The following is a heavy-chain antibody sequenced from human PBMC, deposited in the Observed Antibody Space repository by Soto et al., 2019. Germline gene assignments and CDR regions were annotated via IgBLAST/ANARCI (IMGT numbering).Heavy chain of an antibody. J-gene: IGHJ4*02. V-gene: IGHV3-23*01. Sequence: LRLSCAASGLTFSSYAMSWVRQAPGKGLEWVSAISGSGGSTYYADSVKGRFTISRDNSKNTLYLQMNSLRAEDTAVYYCAKDSRYCSSTSCSPFDYWGKGTLVTVSS. CDR3: AKDSRYCSSTSCSPFDY. CDR2: ISGSGGST. CDR1: GLTFSSYA. D-gene: IGHD2-2*01.